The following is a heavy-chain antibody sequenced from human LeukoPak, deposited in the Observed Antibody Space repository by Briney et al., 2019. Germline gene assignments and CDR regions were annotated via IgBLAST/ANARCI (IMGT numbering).Heavy chain of an antibody. CDR1: GGTFSSYA. CDR2: IIPIFVIA. J-gene: IGHJ3*02. V-gene: IGHV1-69*05. D-gene: IGHD3-16*01. CDR3: ARGESGGYEVFII. Sequence: ASVKVSCKASGGTFSSYAFSWVRQAPGQGLEWMGGIIPIFVIANYAQKFQGRVTITTDESTSTAYMELSILRSAATAVSLCARGESGGYEVFIIGGEGPVATVSS.